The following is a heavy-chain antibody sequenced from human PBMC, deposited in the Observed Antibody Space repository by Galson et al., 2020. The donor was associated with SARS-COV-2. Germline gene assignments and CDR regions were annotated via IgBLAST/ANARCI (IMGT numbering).Heavy chain of an antibody. D-gene: IGHD3-22*01. J-gene: IGHJ3*02. V-gene: IGHV3-23*01. CDR1: DFTFFPYA. Sequence: GGSLRLSCAASDFTFFPYAMSWVRQAPGKGLEWVSAIGPGGATTHYADSVKGRFNISRDNSKNMLYLQMNSLRAEDTAVYYCAKDRGYYSGIDAFDIWGQGTMVTVSS. CDR2: IGPGGATT. CDR3: AKDRGYYSGIDAFDI.